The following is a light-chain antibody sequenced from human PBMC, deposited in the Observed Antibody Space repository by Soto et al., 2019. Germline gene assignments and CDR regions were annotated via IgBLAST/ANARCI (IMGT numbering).Light chain of an antibody. CDR3: AAWDDGRNGVV. CDR2: TNS. J-gene: IGLJ2*01. CDR1: SSNIGSNT. V-gene: IGLV1-44*01. Sequence: QSVLTQPPSASGTPGQRVTISCSGSSSNIGSNTVNWYQQLPGTAPKLLIYTNSQRPSGVPDRFSGSKSGTSASLGISGLQSEDEADYYCAAWDDGRNGVVFGGGTKLTVL.